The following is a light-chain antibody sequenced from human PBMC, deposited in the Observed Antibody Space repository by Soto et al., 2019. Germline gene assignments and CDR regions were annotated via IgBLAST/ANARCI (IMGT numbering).Light chain of an antibody. CDR3: EQDGSSPIT. CDR1: QSVASSL. V-gene: IGKV3-20*01. Sequence: SPGTLSLSPGERATLSCRASQSVASSLLAWYQQKPGQAPRLLIYGASSRATGSPDRFSGSGSGTDFTLTISRLDPEDFAVYYCEQDGSSPITFGQGTRLEIK. J-gene: IGKJ5*01. CDR2: GAS.